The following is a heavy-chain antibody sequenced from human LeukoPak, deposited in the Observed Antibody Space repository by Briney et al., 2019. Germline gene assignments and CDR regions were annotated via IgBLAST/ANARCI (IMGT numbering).Heavy chain of an antibody. D-gene: IGHD1-1*01. Sequence: GGSLRLSCAASGFTFSSYAMSWVRQAPGKGLEWVSATSGSGGSTYYADSVKGRFTISRDNSKNTLYLQMNSLRAEDTAVYYCAKDRVGTTMPYYFDYWGQGTLVTVSS. CDR2: TSGSGGST. J-gene: IGHJ4*02. CDR3: AKDRVGTTMPYYFDY. CDR1: GFTFSSYA. V-gene: IGHV3-23*01.